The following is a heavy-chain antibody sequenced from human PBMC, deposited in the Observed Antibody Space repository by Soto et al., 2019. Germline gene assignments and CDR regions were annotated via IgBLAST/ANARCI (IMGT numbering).Heavy chain of an antibody. Sequence: QVQVVQSGAEVKKPGSSVKISCKASGRIFSSFPTSWVRQVPGQGLEWMGGVISASGSVTYAPKFQGRVTMTAVNSAGIGYMELTSLTSEDTAIYYCARDGVTMVRGLRNNWFDPWGQGTLVTVSS. D-gene: IGHD3-10*01. CDR2: VISASGSV. CDR1: GRIFSSFP. CDR3: ARDGVTMVRGLRNNWFDP. V-gene: IGHV1-69*06. J-gene: IGHJ5*02.